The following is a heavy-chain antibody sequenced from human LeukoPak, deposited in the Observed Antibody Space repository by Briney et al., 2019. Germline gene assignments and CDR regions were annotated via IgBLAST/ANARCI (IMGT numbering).Heavy chain of an antibody. Sequence: PPETLSLTCTVSGGSISRGSYFWSWIRQPPGKGLEWIGEINHSGSTNYNPSLKSRVTISVDTSKNQFSLKLSSVTAADTAVYYCARRYFDSSGYSRPWGQGTLVTVSS. CDR2: INHSGST. D-gene: IGHD3-22*01. CDR3: ARRYFDSSGYSRP. J-gene: IGHJ4*02. CDR1: GGSISRGSYF. V-gene: IGHV4-39*07.